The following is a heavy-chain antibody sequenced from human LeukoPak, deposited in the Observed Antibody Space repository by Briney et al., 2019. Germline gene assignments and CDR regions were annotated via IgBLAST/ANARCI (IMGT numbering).Heavy chain of an antibody. D-gene: IGHD3-22*01. Sequence: SETLSLTCTVSGGSISSYYWSWIRQPPGKGLEWIGYIYYSGNTNYNPSLKGRVTISVDTSKNQFSLKLSSVTAADTAVYYCARSYDSSGAGWFDYWGQGTLVTVSS. J-gene: IGHJ4*02. CDR3: ARSYDSSGAGWFDY. CDR2: IYYSGNT. CDR1: GGSISSYY. V-gene: IGHV4-59*01.